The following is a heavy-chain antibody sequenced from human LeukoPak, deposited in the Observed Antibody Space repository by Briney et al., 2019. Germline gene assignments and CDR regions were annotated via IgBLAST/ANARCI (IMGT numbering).Heavy chain of an antibody. V-gene: IGHV4-59*01. Sequence: SETLSLTCTVSGGSISSYYWSWIRQPPGKGLGWIGYIYYSGSTNYNPSLKSRVTISVDTSKNQFSLKLSSVTAADTAVYYCARVRSGSYPYYFDYWGQGTLVTVSS. J-gene: IGHJ4*02. CDR1: GGSISSYY. CDR2: IYYSGST. D-gene: IGHD1-26*01. CDR3: ARVRSGSYPYYFDY.